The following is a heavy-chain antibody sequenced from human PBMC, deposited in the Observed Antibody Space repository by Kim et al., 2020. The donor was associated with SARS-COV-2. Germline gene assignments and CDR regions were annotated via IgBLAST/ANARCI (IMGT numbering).Heavy chain of an antibody. CDR3: AKAYPALRTQLSRGGAFNI. CDR2: ISWNSGSI. D-gene: IGHD5-18*01. Sequence: GGSLRLSCAVSGFTFDDYAMHWVRQAPGKGLEWVSGISWNSGSIGYADSVKGRFTISRDNAKNSLYLQMNSLRAEDTALYHCAKAYPALRTQLSRGGAFNIWGQGTMVPVSS. V-gene: IGHV3-9*01. J-gene: IGHJ3*02. CDR1: GFTFDDYA.